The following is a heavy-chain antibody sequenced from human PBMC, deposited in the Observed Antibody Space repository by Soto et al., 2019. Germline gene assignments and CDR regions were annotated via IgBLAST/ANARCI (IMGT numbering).Heavy chain of an antibody. CDR2: IKGDGST. D-gene: IGHD5-12*01. J-gene: IGHJ4*02. V-gene: IGHV4-34*01. CDR1: GGSLSHYY. Sequence: QVQLQQWGAGLLKPSETLSLNCAVNGGSLSHYYWSWIRQPPGKGLEWIGEIKGDGSTNYSPSLKRQANISADASNNQFSLRLYAVTAADTGVYYCARGQEGVVATHWDQGTLVTVSS. CDR3: ARGQEGVVATH.